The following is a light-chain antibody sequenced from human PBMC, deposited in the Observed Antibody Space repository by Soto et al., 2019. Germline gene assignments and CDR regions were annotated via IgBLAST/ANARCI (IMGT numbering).Light chain of an antibody. CDR1: QSVRSN. CDR2: GAS. CDR3: QQYNNWRD. J-gene: IGKJ2*01. V-gene: IGKV3-15*01. Sequence: EIVMTQSPATLSVSPGERATLSCRASQSVRSNLAWYQQKPGQAPRLLIYGASTRATGIRARFSGSGSGTEFTLTISSLQSEDSAVYYCQQYNNWRDFGQGTKLEIK.